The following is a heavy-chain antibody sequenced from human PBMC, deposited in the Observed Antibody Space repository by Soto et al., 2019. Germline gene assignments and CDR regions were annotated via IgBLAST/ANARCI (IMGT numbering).Heavy chain of an antibody. CDR2: ISGSGGST. D-gene: IGHD3-3*01. J-gene: IGHJ6*02. V-gene: IGHV3-23*01. CDR3: AKIPSSYYDFWSGYYNYYYYGMDV. CDR1: GFSFSSYA. Sequence: GGSLRLSCAASGFSFSSYAMSWVRQAPGKGLEWVSAISGSGGSTYYADSVKGRFTISRDNSKNTLYLQMNSLRAEDTAVYYCAKIPSSYYDFWSGYYNYYYYGMDVWGQGTTVTVPS.